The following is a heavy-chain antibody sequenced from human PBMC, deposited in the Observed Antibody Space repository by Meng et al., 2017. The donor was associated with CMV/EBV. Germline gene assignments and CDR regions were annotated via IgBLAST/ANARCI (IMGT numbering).Heavy chain of an antibody. Sequence: SETLSLTCTVSGGSISSGGYYWSWIRQHPGKGLEWIGYIYYSGSTYYNPSLKSRVTISVDTSKNQFSLKLSSVTAADTAVYYCAREEAVAGTDYWGQGTLVTAPQ. D-gene: IGHD6-19*01. CDR3: AREEAVAGTDY. J-gene: IGHJ4*02. CDR1: GGSISSGGYY. CDR2: IYYSGST. V-gene: IGHV4-31*03.